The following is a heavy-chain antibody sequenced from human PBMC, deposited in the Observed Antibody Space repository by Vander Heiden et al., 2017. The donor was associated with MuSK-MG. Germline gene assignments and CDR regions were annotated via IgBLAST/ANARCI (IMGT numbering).Heavy chain of an antibody. CDR1: GYTFTSYG. J-gene: IGHJ6*02. Sequence: QVQLVQSGAEVKKPGASVKVSCKASGYTFTSYGISWVRQAPGQGLEWMGWISAYNGNTNYAQKLQGRVTMTTDTSTSTAYMELRSLRSDDTAVYYCARDDYDILTGPRYYYGMDVWGQGTTVTVSS. D-gene: IGHD3-9*01. CDR3: ARDDYDILTGPRYYYGMDV. CDR2: ISAYNGNT. V-gene: IGHV1-18*01.